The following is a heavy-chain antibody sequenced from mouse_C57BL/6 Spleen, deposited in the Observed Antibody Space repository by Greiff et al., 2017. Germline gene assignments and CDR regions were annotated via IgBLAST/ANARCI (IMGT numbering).Heavy chain of an antibody. J-gene: IGHJ2*01. CDR1: GYTFTSYD. V-gene: IGHV1-85*01. Sequence: LVESGPELVKPGASVKLSCKASGYTFTSYDINWVKQRPGQGLEWIGWIYPRDGSTKYNEKFKGKATLTVDTSSSTAYMELHSLTSEDSAVYFCARPSNWAFDYWGQGTTLTVSS. D-gene: IGHD4-1*01. CDR3: ARPSNWAFDY. CDR2: IYPRDGST.